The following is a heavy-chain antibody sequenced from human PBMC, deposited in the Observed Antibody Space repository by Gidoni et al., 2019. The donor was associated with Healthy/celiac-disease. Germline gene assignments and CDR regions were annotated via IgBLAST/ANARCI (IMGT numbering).Heavy chain of an antibody. V-gene: IGHV3-11*05. J-gene: IGHJ3*02. CDR3: ARTISSMFGAFDT. CDR2: ISSSSSYT. Sequence: QVQLVASGGGLVKPGGSLRLSSAASGFTFSDYYMSWIRQAPGKGLEWVSYISSSSSYTNYADSVKGRFTISRDNAKNSLYLQMNSLRAEDTAVYYCARTISSMFGAFDTWGQGTMVTVSS. D-gene: IGHD3-10*02. CDR1: GFTFSDYY.